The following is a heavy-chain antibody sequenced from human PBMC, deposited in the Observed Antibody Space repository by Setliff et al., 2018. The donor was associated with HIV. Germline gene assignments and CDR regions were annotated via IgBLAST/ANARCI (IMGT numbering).Heavy chain of an antibody. Sequence: SETLSLTCAVSGGSISSSNWWSWVRQPPGKGLEWIGEIYHSGSTKYNPPLKSRVTISVDKSRNQFSLNLRSVTAADTAVYYCAREAVLFGGSYRFDYWGQGTLVTVSS. CDR3: AREAVLFGGSYRFDY. J-gene: IGHJ4*02. D-gene: IGHD1-26*01. CDR1: GGSISSSNW. V-gene: IGHV4-4*02. CDR2: IYHSGST.